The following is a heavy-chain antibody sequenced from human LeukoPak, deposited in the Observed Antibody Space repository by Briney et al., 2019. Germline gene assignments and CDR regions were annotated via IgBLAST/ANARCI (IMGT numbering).Heavy chain of an antibody. CDR3: ARIIVGARGIDY. CDR2: INTDGSMT. CDR1: PFTFRDYW. D-gene: IGHD1-26*01. V-gene: IGHV3-74*01. Sequence: GGALRLSCAASPFTFRDYWMHWVRQDAAGERVGVSRINTDGSMTHYADSVKGRFTVSRDNAKNTLYLQMNSLRVEDMAVYYCARIIVGARGIDYWGQGTLVTVSS. J-gene: IGHJ4*02.